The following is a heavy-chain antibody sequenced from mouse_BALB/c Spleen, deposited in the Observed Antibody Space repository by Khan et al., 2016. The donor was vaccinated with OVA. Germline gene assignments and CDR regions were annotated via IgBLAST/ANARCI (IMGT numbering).Heavy chain of an antibody. CDR3: ARSPYGNFAY. D-gene: IGHD2-1*01. V-gene: IGHV5-9-3*01. CDR1: GFTFSTFA. CDR2: ISRDGDYT. J-gene: IGHJ3*01. Sequence: EVELVESGGGLVKPGGSLKLSCAASGFTFSTFAMSWVRQTPEKRLEWVATISRDGDYTYYPDSVTGHFTISRDNAKNTLYLQMSSLRSEDTAMYYCARSPYGNFAYWGQGTLVTVSA.